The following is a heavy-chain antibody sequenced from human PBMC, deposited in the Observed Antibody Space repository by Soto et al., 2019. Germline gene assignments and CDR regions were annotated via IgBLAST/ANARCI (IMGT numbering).Heavy chain of an antibody. J-gene: IGHJ3*02. CDR2: ISAYSGNT. CDR1: CYRFTSYG. D-gene: IGHD3-10*01. Sequence: SVKVWSKASCYRFTSYGISWVRQAPVQGLEWMGWISAYSGNTNYAQKLQGRVTMTTDTSTSTAYMELRSLRSADTAVYYCARDMGASAFDIWGQGTMVTV. CDR3: ARDMGASAFDI. V-gene: IGHV1-18*01.